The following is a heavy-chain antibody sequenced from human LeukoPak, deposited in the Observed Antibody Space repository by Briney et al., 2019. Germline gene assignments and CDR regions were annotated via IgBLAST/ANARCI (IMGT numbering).Heavy chain of an antibody. D-gene: IGHD6-19*01. J-gene: IGHJ4*02. CDR1: GDSITNNACY. CDR3: ARYLVAGHYFDY. CDR2: IFHRGNT. V-gene: IGHV4-39*01. Sequence: SETLSLTCTVSGDSITNNACYWGWIRQTPRGELGWIGSIFHRGNTFYDPSLKSRVTISVDTSKNQFPLKVDSVTAADTAVYYCARYLVAGHYFDYWGQGALVPVST.